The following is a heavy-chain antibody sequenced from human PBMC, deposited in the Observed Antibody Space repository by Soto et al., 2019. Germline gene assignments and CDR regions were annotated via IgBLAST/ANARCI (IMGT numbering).Heavy chain of an antibody. CDR3: ASPPNESSGYPYGIDV. J-gene: IGHJ6*02. CDR2: IIPIFGTA. CDR1: GDTFSSYA. D-gene: IGHD6-19*01. Sequence: SVKVSCKASGDTFSSYAISWVRQAPGQGLEWMGEIIPIFGTANYAQKFQGRVTITADESTSTAYMELSSLRSEDMAVYYCASPPNESSGYPYGIDVWGQGTTVTVSS. V-gene: IGHV1-69*13.